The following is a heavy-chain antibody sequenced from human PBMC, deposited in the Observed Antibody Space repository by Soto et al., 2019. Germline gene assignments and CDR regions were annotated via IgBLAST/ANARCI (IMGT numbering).Heavy chain of an antibody. CDR3: ARVEDWVDSYGMDV. D-gene: IGHD3-9*01. Sequence: GASVKLSCKASGYTFTGYYMHWVRQAPGQGLEWMGWINPNSGGTNYAQKFQGRVTMTRDTSISTAYMELSRLRSDDTAVYYCARVEDWVDSYGMDVWGQGTTVTVS. CDR1: GYTFTGYY. CDR2: INPNSGGT. V-gene: IGHV1-2*02. J-gene: IGHJ6*02.